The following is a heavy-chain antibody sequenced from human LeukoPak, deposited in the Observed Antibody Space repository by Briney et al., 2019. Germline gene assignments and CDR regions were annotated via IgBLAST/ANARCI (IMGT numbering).Heavy chain of an antibody. CDR3: TRGWSTGGAFDI. CDR2: IYTSGST. Sequence: SETLSLTCTVSGGSIDSRSYSWTWIRQPAGKGLEWIGRIYTSGSTNYNPSLQSRVTISIDTSKNQFSLELSSVTAADTAVYYCTRGWSTGGAFDIWGQGTMVTVSS. J-gene: IGHJ3*02. CDR1: GGSIDSRSYS. D-gene: IGHD6-19*01. V-gene: IGHV4-61*02.